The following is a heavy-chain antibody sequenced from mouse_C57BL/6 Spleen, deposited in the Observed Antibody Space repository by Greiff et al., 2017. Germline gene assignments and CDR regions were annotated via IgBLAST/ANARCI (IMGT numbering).Heavy chain of an antibody. CDR2: IYPGSGST. J-gene: IGHJ4*01. D-gene: IGHD3-3*01. Sequence: QVQLQQPGAELVKPGASVKMSCKASGYTFTSYWITWVKQRPGQGLEWIGDIYPGSGSTNYNEKFKSKATLTVDTSSSTAYMQLSSLASEDSAVYYCARSGAGIAMDYWGQGTSVTVSS. CDR1: GYTFTSYW. CDR3: ARSGAGIAMDY. V-gene: IGHV1-55*01.